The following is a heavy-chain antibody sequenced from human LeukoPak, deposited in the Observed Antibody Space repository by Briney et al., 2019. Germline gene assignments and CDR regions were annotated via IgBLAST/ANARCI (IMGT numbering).Heavy chain of an antibody. CDR1: GFTVSSNY. V-gene: IGHV3-53*01. CDR2: IYSGGNT. CDR3: ARQYYDFWSGYYSVIISSVIGGTLDY. J-gene: IGHJ4*02. Sequence: GGSLRLSCAASGFTVSSNYMSWVRQAPGKGLEWVSVIYSGGNTYYADSVKGRFTISRDNSKNTLYLQMNSLRAEDTAVYYCARQYYDFWSGYYSVIISSVIGGTLDYWGQGTLVTVSS. D-gene: IGHD3-3*01.